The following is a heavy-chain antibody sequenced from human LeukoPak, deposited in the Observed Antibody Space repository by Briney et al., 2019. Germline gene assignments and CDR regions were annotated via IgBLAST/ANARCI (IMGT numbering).Heavy chain of an antibody. V-gene: IGHV1-18*04. D-gene: IGHD6-19*01. CDR3: ARAEQWLPRGVDY. CDR2: ISAYNGNT. J-gene: IGHJ4*02. CDR1: GYTFTDYG. Sequence: ASVKVSCKASGYTFTDYGLTWVRQAPGQGLEWMGWISAYNGNTNYAQRLQGRVTMTADTSTSTAYMELRSLRSDDTAVYYCARAEQWLPRGVDYWGQGTLVTVSS.